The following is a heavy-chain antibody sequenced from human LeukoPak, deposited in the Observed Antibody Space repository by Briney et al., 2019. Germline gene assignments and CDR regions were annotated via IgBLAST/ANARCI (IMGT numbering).Heavy chain of an antibody. D-gene: IGHD2-15*01. CDR1: DYSISSGNY. J-gene: IGHJ4*02. CDR3: AQVVAASFDY. Sequence: PSETLSLTCTVSDYSISSGNYWGWIRQPPGEGLEWIGSIYHSGSTYYNPSLKSRVTISVGTSKNQFSLKLSSVTAADTAIYYCAQVVAASFDYWGQGTLVTVSS. V-gene: IGHV4-38-2*02. CDR2: IYHSGST.